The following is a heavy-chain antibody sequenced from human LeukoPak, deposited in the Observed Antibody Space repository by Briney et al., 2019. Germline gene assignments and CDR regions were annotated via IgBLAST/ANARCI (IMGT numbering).Heavy chain of an antibody. V-gene: IGHV3-23*01. CDR2: FSGRTTNT. J-gene: IGHJ4*02. CDR3: AKGMLVATTNFDY. CDR1: GFTFSNFA. D-gene: IGHD5-24*01. Sequence: PGGSLRLSCAASGFTFSNFAMTWVRQAPGKGLEWVSTFSGRTTNTYYADSVKGRFTISRHNSENTLYLQMNSLRAEDTAVYYCAKGMLVATTNFDYWGREPWSPSPQ.